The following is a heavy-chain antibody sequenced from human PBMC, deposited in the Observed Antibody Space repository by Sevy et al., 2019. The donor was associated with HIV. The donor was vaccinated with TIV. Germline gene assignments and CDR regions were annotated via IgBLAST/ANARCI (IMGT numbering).Heavy chain of an antibody. CDR3: ARDRNYYDSSGYYGRFDY. V-gene: IGHV3-30-3*01. D-gene: IGHD3-22*01. CDR1: GFTFSSYA. Sequence: GWSLRLSCAASGFTFSSYAMHWVRQAPGKGLEWVAVISYDGSNKYYADSVKGRFTISRDNSKNTLYLQMNSLRAEDTAVYYCARDRNYYDSSGYYGRFDYWGQGTLVTVSS. J-gene: IGHJ4*02. CDR2: ISYDGSNK.